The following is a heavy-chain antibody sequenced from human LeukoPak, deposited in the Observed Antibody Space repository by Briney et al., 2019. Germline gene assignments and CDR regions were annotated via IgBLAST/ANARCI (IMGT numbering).Heavy chain of an antibody. V-gene: IGHV1-8*01. Sequence: GASVKVSCKASGYTFTSYDINWVRQATGQGLEWMRWMNPNSGNTGYAQKFQGRVTMTRNTSISTAYMELSSLRSEDTAVYYCARGGSSWYYYYYYMDVWGKGTTVTISS. J-gene: IGHJ6*03. D-gene: IGHD6-13*01. CDR3: ARGGSSWYYYYYYMDV. CDR2: MNPNSGNT. CDR1: GYTFTSYD.